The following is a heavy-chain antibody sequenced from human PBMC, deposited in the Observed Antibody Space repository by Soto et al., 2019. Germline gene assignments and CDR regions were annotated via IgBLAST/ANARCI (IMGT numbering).Heavy chain of an antibody. Sequence: QVQLQQWGAGLLKPSETLSLTCAVYGGSFSGYYWSWIRQPPGKGLEWIGEINHSGSTNYNPSLKRRVTISEDTSKNQFSLKLSSVTAGDTAVYYCARGWGRIFDYWGQGTLVTVSS. D-gene: IGHD7-27*01. CDR1: GGSFSGYY. V-gene: IGHV4-34*01. CDR2: INHSGST. J-gene: IGHJ4*02. CDR3: ARGWGRIFDY.